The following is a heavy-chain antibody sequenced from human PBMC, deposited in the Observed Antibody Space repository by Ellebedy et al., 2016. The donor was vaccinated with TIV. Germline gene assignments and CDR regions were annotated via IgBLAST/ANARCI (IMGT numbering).Heavy chain of an antibody. D-gene: IGHD1-26*01. Sequence: AASVKVSCKASGGTFSSYAISWVRQAPGQGLEWMGGIIPIFGTANYAQKFQGRVTITADESTSTAYMELSSLRAEDTAVYYCAREGLLLGLGATNAFDIWGQGTMVTVSS. CDR2: IIPIFGTA. CDR1: GGTFSSYA. CDR3: AREGLLLGLGATNAFDI. V-gene: IGHV1-69*13. J-gene: IGHJ3*02.